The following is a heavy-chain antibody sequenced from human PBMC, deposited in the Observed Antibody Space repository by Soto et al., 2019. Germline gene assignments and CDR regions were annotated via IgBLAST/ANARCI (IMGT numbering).Heavy chain of an antibody. CDR3: HGYGY. V-gene: IGHV3-53*01. Sequence: EVQVVESGGGLIQPGGSLRLSCEVSGFSVTANYMSWVRQAPGKGLEWVSVIYSGGSTYYIDSVKARFSISRDISTNTLYLQMNSLRAEDTAVYYCHGYGYWCQGTLVTVSS. CDR2: IYSGGST. J-gene: IGHJ4*02. D-gene: IGHD5-12*01. CDR1: GFSVTANY.